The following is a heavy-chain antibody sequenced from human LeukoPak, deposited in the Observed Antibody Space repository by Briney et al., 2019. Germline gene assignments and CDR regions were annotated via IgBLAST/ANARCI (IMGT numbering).Heavy chain of an antibody. CDR3: AKDWTTVVTPKGYYFDS. CDR2: ISTTGGST. CDR1: GFSFNNYA. D-gene: IGHD4-23*01. J-gene: IGHJ4*02. Sequence: GGSLRLTCAASGFSFNNYAMSWVRQAPGKGLEWVSAISTTGGSTYYADSVKGRFTISRDNSKNTLSLQMDSLRVEDTAVYYCAKDWTTVVTPKGYYFDSWGQGTLVTVSS. V-gene: IGHV3-23*01.